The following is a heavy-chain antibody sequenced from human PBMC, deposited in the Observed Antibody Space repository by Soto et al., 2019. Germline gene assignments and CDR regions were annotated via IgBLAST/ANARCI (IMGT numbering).Heavy chain of an antibody. CDR1: GYTFTGYY. V-gene: IGHV1-2*02. CDR2: INPNSGGT. D-gene: IGHD6-13*01. CDR3: ARTNDGYIDDFDI. Sequence: ASVKVSCKASGYTFTGYYMHWVRQPPRQGLEWIGWINPNSGGTNHAQMFQGRVILTRDTSLSTAYMELCRLRFDDTAVYYCARTNDGYIDDFDIWGQGTMVIVSS. J-gene: IGHJ3*02.